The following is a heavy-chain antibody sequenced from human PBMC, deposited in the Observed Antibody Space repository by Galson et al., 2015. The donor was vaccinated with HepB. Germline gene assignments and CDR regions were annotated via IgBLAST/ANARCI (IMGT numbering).Heavy chain of an antibody. CDR3: AKGAYMSSYSLYGMDA. D-gene: IGHD6-6*01. J-gene: IGHJ6*02. CDR1: GFRFNIYD. CDR2: ITNSGGRR. V-gene: IGHV3-23*01. Sequence: SLRLSCAASGFRFNIYDMSWVRQAPGKGLEWVSGITNSGGRRYYAAPGKGRFTIPRVNSKNTWFLQMSSLRAEDTAIYYCAKGAYMSSYSLYGMDAWGQGTTVIVSS.